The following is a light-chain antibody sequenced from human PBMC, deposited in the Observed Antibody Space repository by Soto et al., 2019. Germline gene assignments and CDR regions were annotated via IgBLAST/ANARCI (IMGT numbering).Light chain of an antibody. V-gene: IGKV4-1*01. Sequence: DIVMTQSPDSLAVSLGERATINCKSSQSVLYSSNNKNYLAWYQQKPGQPPKLLIHWASTRESGVPDRFSGSGSGTDFTLTITSPQAEDVAVYYCQQYYSTMYTFGQGTKLEIK. CDR3: QQYYSTMYT. J-gene: IGKJ2*01. CDR2: WAS. CDR1: QSVLYSSNNKNY.